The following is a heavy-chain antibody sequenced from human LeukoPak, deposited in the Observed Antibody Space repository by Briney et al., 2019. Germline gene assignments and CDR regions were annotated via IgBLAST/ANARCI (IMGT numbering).Heavy chain of an antibody. CDR1: GFTFSSYA. CDR3: AKTGVTSRYYYYYGMDV. CDR2: ISGSCAST. Sequence: GGSLRLSCAASGFTFSSYAMSWVRHAPGKGLEWVSAISGSCASTYYADSVKGRFTISRDNSKNTLYLQMNSLRAEDTAVYYCAKTGVTSRYYYYYGMDVWGQGTTVTLSS. D-gene: IGHD2-21*02. J-gene: IGHJ6*02. V-gene: IGHV3-23*01.